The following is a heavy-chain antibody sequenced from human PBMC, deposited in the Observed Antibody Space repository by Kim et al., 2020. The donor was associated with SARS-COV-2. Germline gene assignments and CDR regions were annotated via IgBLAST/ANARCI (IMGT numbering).Heavy chain of an antibody. CDR2: ISAYNGNT. CDR3: ATMVRGVITPDY. J-gene: IGHJ4*02. V-gene: IGHV1-18*01. D-gene: IGHD3-10*01. CDR1: GYTFTSYG. Sequence: ASVKVSCKASGYTFTSYGISWVRQAPGQGLEWMGWISAYNGNTNYAQKLQGRVTMTTDTSTSTAYMELRSLRSDDTAVYYCATMVRGVITPDYWGQGTLVTVSS.